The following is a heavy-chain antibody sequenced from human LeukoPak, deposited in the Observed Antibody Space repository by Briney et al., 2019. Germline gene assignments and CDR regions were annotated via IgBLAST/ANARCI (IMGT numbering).Heavy chain of an antibody. D-gene: IGHD3-3*01. CDR2: INHSGST. J-gene: IGHJ5*02. V-gene: IGHV4-34*01. CDR3: ARSYYDFWSGYQNNWFDP. Sequence: SETLSLTCAVYGGSFSGYYWSWIRQPPGEGLEWIGEINHSGSTNYNPSLKSRVTISVDTSKNQFSLKLSSVTAADTAVYYCARSYYDFWSGYQNNWFDPWGQGTLVTVSS. CDR1: GGSFSGYY.